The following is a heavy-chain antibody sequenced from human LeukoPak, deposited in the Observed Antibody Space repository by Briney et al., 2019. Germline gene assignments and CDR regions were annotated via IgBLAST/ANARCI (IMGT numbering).Heavy chain of an antibody. Sequence: GGSLRLSCAASGLTFSSYAMSWVRQAPGKGREWVSSISGSGGSTYYADSVKGRFTISRDNSQNTLYLQMNSLRAEDTAVYYCAKDRSGGGDYYFGMDVWGPGTTVTVSS. CDR3: AKDRSGGGDYYFGMDV. CDR1: GLTFSSYA. CDR2: ISGSGGST. J-gene: IGHJ6*02. V-gene: IGHV3-23*01. D-gene: IGHD6-19*01.